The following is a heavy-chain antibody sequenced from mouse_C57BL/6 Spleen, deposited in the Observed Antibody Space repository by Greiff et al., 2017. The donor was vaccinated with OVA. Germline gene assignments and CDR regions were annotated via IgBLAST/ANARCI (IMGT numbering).Heavy chain of an antibody. CDR2: INPNNGGT. CDR3: ARGGPNWDGYFDY. CDR1: GYTFTDYY. J-gene: IGHJ2*01. V-gene: IGHV1-26*01. D-gene: IGHD4-1*01. Sequence: VQLQQSGPELVKPGASVKISCKASGYTFTDYYMNWVKQSHGKSLEWIGDINPNNGGTSYNQKFKGKATLTVDKSSSTAYMELRSLTSEDSAVYYCARGGPNWDGYFDYWGQGTTRTVSS.